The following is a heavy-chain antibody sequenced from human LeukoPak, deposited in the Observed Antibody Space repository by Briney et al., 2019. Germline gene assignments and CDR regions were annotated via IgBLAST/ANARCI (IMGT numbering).Heavy chain of an antibody. Sequence: ASVKVSCKASGFTFTTYFMHWVRQAPGQGLEWMGWISAYNGNTNYAQKLQGRVTMTTDTSTSTAYMELRSLRSDDTAVYYCARGISAGTYDYWGQGTLVTVSS. CDR2: ISAYNGNT. CDR1: GFTFTTYF. D-gene: IGHD6-13*01. V-gene: IGHV1-18*04. CDR3: ARGISAGTYDY. J-gene: IGHJ4*02.